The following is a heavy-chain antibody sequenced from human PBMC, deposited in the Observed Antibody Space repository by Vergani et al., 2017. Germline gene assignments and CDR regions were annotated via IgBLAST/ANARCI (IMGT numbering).Heavy chain of an antibody. J-gene: IGHJ4*02. CDR2: IHYSENT. Sequence: QVQLQESGPGLVKSSETLSLTCSVSFDSIRNLYCNWIRQPPGKGLEWIGSIHYSENTNYNPSLKTRVTISVDTSKNQFSLTLTSVTAADTAVYYCARRGGYDEGDAFRIGYFDSWGPGILVTVSS. CDR1: FDSIRNLY. D-gene: IGHD3-22*01. V-gene: IGHV4-59*11. CDR3: ARRGGYDEGDAFRIGYFDS.